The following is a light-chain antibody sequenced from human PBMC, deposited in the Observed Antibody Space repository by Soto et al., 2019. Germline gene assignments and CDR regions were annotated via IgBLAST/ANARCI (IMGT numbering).Light chain of an antibody. CDR2: KTS. V-gene: IGKV1-5*03. Sequence: DIQMTQSPSTLSASVGDRVTITCRASQSISQWLAWYQQKPGEAPKVLIYKTSSLQSGVPSRFSGSGTGTEFTLTISSLQPDDLATYYCQQYNGYPYTFGRGTKLEI. CDR3: QQYNGYPYT. CDR1: QSISQW. J-gene: IGKJ2*01.